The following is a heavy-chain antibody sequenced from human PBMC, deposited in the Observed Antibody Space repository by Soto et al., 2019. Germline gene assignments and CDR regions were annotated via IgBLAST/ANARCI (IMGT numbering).Heavy chain of an antibody. D-gene: IGHD2-15*01. CDR2: INPSGGST. J-gene: IGHJ4*02. CDR3: VRTSLVVAAATREDY. Sequence: ASVKVSCKASGYTFTSYYMHWVRQAPGQGLEWMGIINPSGGSTSYAQKFQGRVTMTRDTSTSTVYMELSSLRSEDTAVYYCVRTSLVVAAATREDYWGQGTLVTVSS. CDR1: GYTFTSYY. V-gene: IGHV1-46*01.